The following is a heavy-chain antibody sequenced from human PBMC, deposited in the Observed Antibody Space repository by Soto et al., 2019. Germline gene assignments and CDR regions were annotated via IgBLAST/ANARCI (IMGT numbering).Heavy chain of an antibody. D-gene: IGHD1-1*01. Sequence: PSETLSLTCAVSGGSISSGDYYWSWIRQPPGKGLEWIGYIYYSGSTYYNPSLKSRVTISVDTSKNQFSLKLSSVTAADTAVYYCARGTGNNWFDPWGQGTLVNVSS. CDR3: ARGTGNNWFDP. J-gene: IGHJ5*02. CDR1: GGSISSGDYY. CDR2: IYYSGST. V-gene: IGHV4-30-4*01.